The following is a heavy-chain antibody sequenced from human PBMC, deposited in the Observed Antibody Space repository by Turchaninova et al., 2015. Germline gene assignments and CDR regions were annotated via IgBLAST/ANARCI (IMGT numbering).Heavy chain of an antibody. D-gene: IGHD3-16*01. CDR2: IKSKTDGGRI. V-gene: IGHV3-15*01. CDR1: GFTISNAW. Sequence: EVQLVESGGGLVEPGGSLRLACAASGFTISNAWMSWVRQAPVKGLGGIGRIKSKTDGGRIDYAALVKDRFTISRDDSKNTLFLQMNSLKTEDTGVYYCTTGAGYMDVWGKGTTVTVSS. J-gene: IGHJ6*03. CDR3: TTGAGYMDV.